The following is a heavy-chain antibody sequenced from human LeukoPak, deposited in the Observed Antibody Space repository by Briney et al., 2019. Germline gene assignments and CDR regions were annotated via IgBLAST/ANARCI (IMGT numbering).Heavy chain of an antibody. V-gene: IGHV1-69*06. CDR1: GGPFSSYA. Sequence: GASVKASCKAFGGPFSSYAISWVRQAPGQGLEWMGGIIPIFGTANYPKKFQGRVTITAEKSTSTAYMELISRRSADTAVYYCARPYSRVWDDAFDIWGQGTMVTVSS. D-gene: IGHD6-19*01. CDR3: ARPYSRVWDDAFDI. CDR2: IIPIFGTA. J-gene: IGHJ3*02.